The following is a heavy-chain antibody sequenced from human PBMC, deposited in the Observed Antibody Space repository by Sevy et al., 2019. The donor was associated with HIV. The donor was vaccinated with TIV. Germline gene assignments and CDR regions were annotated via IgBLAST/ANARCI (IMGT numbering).Heavy chain of an antibody. CDR2: IIHSGST. J-gene: IGHJ4*02. D-gene: IGHD5-18*01. CDR3: ARGLARSTPNQKRGYNYGSDY. CDR1: GGSFSGYY. V-gene: IGHV4-34*01. Sequence: SETLSLTCAVYGGSFSGYYSSWIRQPPGKGLEWIGEIIHSGSTNYNPSLKSRVTMSLDTSKNQLSLKLSSVTAGDTAVYYCARGLARSTPNQKRGYNYGSDYWGQGTLVTVSS.